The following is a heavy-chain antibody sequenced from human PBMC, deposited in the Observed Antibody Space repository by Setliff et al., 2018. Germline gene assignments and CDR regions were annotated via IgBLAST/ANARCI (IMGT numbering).Heavy chain of an antibody. Sequence: SETLSLTCTVSGGSINSMSYYWGWIRQPPGKGLEWIGSIYHSGSSYYNPSLRSRVTISVDTSKNQFSLILRSVTAADTAVYYCARVYGENDLPDIWGQGTMVTVSS. V-gene: IGHV4-39*07. J-gene: IGHJ3*02. CDR2: IYHSGSS. D-gene: IGHD4-17*01. CDR1: GGSINSMSYY. CDR3: ARVYGENDLPDI.